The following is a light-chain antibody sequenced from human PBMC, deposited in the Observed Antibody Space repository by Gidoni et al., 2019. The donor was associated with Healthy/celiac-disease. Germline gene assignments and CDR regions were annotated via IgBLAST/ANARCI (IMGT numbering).Light chain of an antibody. V-gene: IGKV1-33*01. CDR2: DAS. Sequence: IQMTQSPSSLSASVGDRVTITCQASQDISNYLNWYQQKPGKAPKLLIYDASNLETGVPSRFSRSRSGTDFTFTISSLQPEDIATYYCQQYDNLPLTFGGXTKVEIK. CDR1: QDISNY. J-gene: IGKJ4*01. CDR3: QQYDNLPLT.